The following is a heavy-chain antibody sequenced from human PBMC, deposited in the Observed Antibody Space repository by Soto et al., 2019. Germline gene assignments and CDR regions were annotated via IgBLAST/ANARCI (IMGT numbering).Heavy chain of an antibody. CDR2: ISAYNGNT. CDR3: ARDSTQLDYDSSALSYGMDV. Sequence: QVQLVQSGAEVKKPGASVKVSCKASGYTFTSYGISWVRQAPGQGLEWMGWISAYNGNTNYAQKLQGRVTMTTDTSTRPAYMDLRSLRSADTAVYYCARDSTQLDYDSSALSYGMDVWGQGTTVTDSS. D-gene: IGHD3-3*01. J-gene: IGHJ6*02. CDR1: GYTFTSYG. V-gene: IGHV1-18*01.